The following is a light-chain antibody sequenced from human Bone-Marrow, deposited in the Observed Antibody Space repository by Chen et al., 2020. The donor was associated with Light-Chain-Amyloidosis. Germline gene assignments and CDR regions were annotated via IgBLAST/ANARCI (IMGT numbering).Light chain of an antibody. J-gene: IGLJ2*01. V-gene: IGLV2-14*03. CDR2: DVS. Sequence: QSALTQPASVSGSPGQSITISCTGTNSDVGAYNYVSWYQQHPGEAPKLIIYDVSNRPSGVSNRFSGSKSGNTVSLTISGLQAGDEANYYCSSYTSSSNRVFGGGTKLTVL. CDR1: NSDVGAYNY. CDR3: SSYTSSSNRV.